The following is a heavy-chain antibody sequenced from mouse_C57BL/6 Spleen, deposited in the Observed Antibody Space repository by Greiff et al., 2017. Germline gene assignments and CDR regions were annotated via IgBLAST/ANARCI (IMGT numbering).Heavy chain of an antibody. D-gene: IGHD5-5*01. CDR1: GYTFTSYW. CDR3: ARRSVTTTSYYAMDY. V-gene: IGHV1-53*01. CDR2: INPSNGGT. J-gene: IGHJ4*01. Sequence: QVQLQQPGTELVKPGASVKLSCKASGYTFTSYWMHWVKQRPGQGLEWIGNINPSNGGTNYNGKFQSKATLTVDKSSSTAYMQLSSLTSDDSAVYYCARRSVTTTSYYAMDYWGQGTSVTVSS.